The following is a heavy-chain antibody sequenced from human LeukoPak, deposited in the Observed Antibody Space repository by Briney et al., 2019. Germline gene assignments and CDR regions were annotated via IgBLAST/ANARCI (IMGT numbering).Heavy chain of an antibody. V-gene: IGHV4-34*01. Sequence: SETLSLTCTVYGGSFSGYYWSWIRQPPGKGLEWIGEINHSGSTNYNPSLKSRVTISVDTSKNQFPLKLSSVTAADTAVYYCARVRTITMIVVVTHDAFDIWGQGTMVTVSS. D-gene: IGHD3-22*01. CDR2: INHSGST. CDR1: GGSFSGYY. J-gene: IGHJ3*02. CDR3: ARVRTITMIVVVTHDAFDI.